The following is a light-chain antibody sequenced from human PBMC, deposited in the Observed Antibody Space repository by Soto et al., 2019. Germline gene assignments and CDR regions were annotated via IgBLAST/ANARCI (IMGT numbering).Light chain of an antibody. V-gene: IGLV3-1*01. CDR2: EDI. CDR3: QAWDGSLVV. Sequence: SYELTQPPSVSVSPGQTASITCSGDELGEKYVSWYQQKPGQSPVLVIYEDIKRPSGIPERFSGSNSGNRASLTISGTQAMDEADYYCQAWDGSLVVFGGGTKVTVL. CDR1: ELGEKY. J-gene: IGLJ2*01.